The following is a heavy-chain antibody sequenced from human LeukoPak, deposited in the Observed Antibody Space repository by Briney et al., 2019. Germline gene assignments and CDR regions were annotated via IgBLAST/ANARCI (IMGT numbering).Heavy chain of an antibody. V-gene: IGHV4-30-4*08. D-gene: IGHD2-15*01. J-gene: IGHJ6*03. Sequence: PSEILSLTCTVSGGSISSSSYYWGWIRQPPGKGLEWIGYIYYSGSTYYNPSLKSRVTISVDTSKNQFSLKLSSVTAADTAVYYCTRVRIEVVTEWNYYYYMDVWGKGTTVTVSS. CDR1: GGSISSSSYY. CDR3: TRVRIEVVTEWNYYYYMDV. CDR2: IYYSGST.